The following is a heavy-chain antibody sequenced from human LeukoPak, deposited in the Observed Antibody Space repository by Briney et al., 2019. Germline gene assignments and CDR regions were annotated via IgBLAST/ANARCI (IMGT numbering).Heavy chain of an antibody. Sequence: GGSLRLSCSASGFTFNRFYLHWVRQAPGKGLEFVSHISSNGATTYYADSVKGRFTISRDNAKNSLFLQMNSLRAEDAAVYYCARGVRVGYTYGLITLWGQGTLVTVSS. V-gene: IGHV3-64*04. CDR1: GFTFNRFY. CDR3: ARGVRVGYTYGLITL. J-gene: IGHJ1*01. D-gene: IGHD5-18*01. CDR2: ISSNGATT.